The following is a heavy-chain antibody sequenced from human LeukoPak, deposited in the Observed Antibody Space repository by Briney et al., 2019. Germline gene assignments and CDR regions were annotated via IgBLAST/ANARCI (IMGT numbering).Heavy chain of an antibody. Sequence: SETLSLTCTVSGGSISSYYWSWIRQPPGKGLEWIGYIYYSGSTNYNPSLKSRVTISVDTSKNQFSLKLSSVTAADTAVYYCARDQPYYDSSGYAFDIWGQGTMVTVSS. V-gene: IGHV4-59*01. CDR3: ARDQPYYDSSGYAFDI. J-gene: IGHJ3*02. CDR1: GGSISSYY. CDR2: IYYSGST. D-gene: IGHD3-22*01.